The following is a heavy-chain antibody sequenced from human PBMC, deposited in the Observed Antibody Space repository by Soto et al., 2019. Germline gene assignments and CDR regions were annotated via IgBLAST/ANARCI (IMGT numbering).Heavy chain of an antibody. CDR3: ARGGVVMDYYYYYGMDV. V-gene: IGHV4-4*02. CDR1: GGSISSSNW. CDR2: IYHSGST. Sequence: QVQLQESGPGLVKPSGTLSLTCAVSGGSISSSNWWSWVRQPPGKGLEWIGEIYHSGSTNYNPSLKSRVTLAVYKSKNQFSLKLGSVTAADTAVYYCARGGVVMDYYYYYGMDVWGQGTTVTVSS. J-gene: IGHJ6*02. D-gene: IGHD3-3*01.